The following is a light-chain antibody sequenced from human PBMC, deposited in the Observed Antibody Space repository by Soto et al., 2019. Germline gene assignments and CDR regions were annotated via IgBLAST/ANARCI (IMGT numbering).Light chain of an antibody. J-gene: IGKJ1*01. V-gene: IGKV4-1*01. CDR3: QQYYSTPWT. CDR2: WAS. CDR1: QSVLNSSNKKKY. Sequence: DIVMTQSPDSLAVSLGERATINCKSSQSVLNSSNKKKYLAWYQQKPGQPPKLLIYWASTRESGVPDRFSGSGSGTDFTLTISSLQAEDVAVYYCQQYYSTPWTFGQGTKVDIK.